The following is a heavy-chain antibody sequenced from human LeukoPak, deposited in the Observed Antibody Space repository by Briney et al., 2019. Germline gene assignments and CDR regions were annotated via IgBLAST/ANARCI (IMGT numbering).Heavy chain of an antibody. Sequence: SETLSLICAVYGGSFSGYYWSWIRQPPGKGLEWIGEINHSGSTNYNPSLKSRVTISVDTSKNQFSLKLSSVTAADTAVYYCHQGGGGIAAAGKVYWGQGTLVTVSS. CDR2: INHSGST. V-gene: IGHV4-34*01. J-gene: IGHJ4*02. CDR3: HQGGGGIAAAGKVY. CDR1: GGSFSGYY. D-gene: IGHD6-13*01.